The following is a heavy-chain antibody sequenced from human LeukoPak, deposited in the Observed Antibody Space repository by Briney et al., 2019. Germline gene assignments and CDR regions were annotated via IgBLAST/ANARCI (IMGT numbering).Heavy chain of an antibody. V-gene: IGHV4-34*01. CDR3: ARGSRLPLDY. CDR2: ISHSGNV. CDR1: GGSFSDYY. J-gene: IGHJ4*02. Sequence: PSETLSLTCAVYGGSFSDYYRNWIRQFPGKGLEWIGEISHSGNVNCNPSLESRVTISMDTSNYQFSLKLSSVTAADTAVYYCARGSRLPLDYWGQGSLVTVSS. D-gene: IGHD4-11*01.